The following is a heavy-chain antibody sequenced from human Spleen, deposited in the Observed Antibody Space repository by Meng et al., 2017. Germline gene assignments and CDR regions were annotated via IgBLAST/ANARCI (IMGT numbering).Heavy chain of an antibody. Sequence: QIQLVESGGGVVQPGGSLRLSCATSGFTFTDYAMHWVRQAPGKGPQWVAIVSHDGNSGCYADSVKGRFSVSRDNFKNIQFLHMNSLRPEDTAVYYCARFETVGVVTGDYWGQGTLVTVSS. CDR3: ARFETVGVVTGDY. J-gene: IGHJ4*02. D-gene: IGHD3-10*01. CDR2: VSHDGNSG. CDR1: GFTFTDYA. V-gene: IGHV3-30-3*01.